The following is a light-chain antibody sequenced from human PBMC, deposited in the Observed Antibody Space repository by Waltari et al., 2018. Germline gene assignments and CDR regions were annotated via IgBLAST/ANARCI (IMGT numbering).Light chain of an antibody. CDR2: AAS. CDR1: RDIRNY. V-gene: IGKV1-9*01. CDR3: QQPPGT. J-gene: IGKJ4*01. Sequence: DIQLTQSPPIVAASVGDRVTFTCRASRDIRNYLAWYQQKSGKAPKLLIFAASTLQSGVPSRFSGSGSGTEFTLTISSLQPEDLATYYCQQPPGTFGGGTKVEIK.